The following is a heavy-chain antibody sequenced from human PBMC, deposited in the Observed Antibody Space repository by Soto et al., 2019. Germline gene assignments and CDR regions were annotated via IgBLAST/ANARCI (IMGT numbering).Heavy chain of an antibody. CDR1: GYTFTGYY. J-gene: IGHJ4*02. D-gene: IGHD3-22*01. Sequence: QVQLVQSGAEVKKPGASVKVSCKASGYTFTGYYMHWVRQAPGQGLEWMGWINPNSGGTNYAQKFQGRVTMTRDTSISTAYMELSRLRSDDTAVYYCARDLKGYYDSSGYYFNWDYWGQGTLVTVSS. CDR3: ARDLKGYYDSSGYYFNWDY. CDR2: INPNSGGT. V-gene: IGHV1-2*02.